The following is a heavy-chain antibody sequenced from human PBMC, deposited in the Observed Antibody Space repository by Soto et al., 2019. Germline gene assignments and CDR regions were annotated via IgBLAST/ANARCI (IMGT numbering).Heavy chain of an antibody. CDR3: ATRDGGT. CDR1: GGSISSGGYY. CDR2: IYYSGTT. D-gene: IGHD3-16*01. V-gene: IGHV4-31*03. J-gene: IGHJ3*01. Sequence: QVQLQESGPGLVKPSQTLSLTCTVSGGSISSGGYYWSWIRQHPGKGLEWIGYIYYSGTTYYNSSLKGRVTMSGGASKHQFSLKLSSGTAAAPAVYSCATRDGGTWGQGTMVIVSS.